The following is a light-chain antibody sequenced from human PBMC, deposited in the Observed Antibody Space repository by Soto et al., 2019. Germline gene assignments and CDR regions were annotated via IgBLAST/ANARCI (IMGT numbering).Light chain of an antibody. CDR2: NDN. V-gene: IGLV1-36*01. CDR3: SAGDDSLHGHV. CDR1: SSNFGTNA. J-gene: IGLJ2*01. Sequence: QSVLTQPPSVSEAPRQRVTISCSGSSSNFGTNAVNWYQQFPGKAPKLLIYNDNLLPSGVSDRFSGSKAGTSASLAISGLQVEEDADYYSSAGDDSLHGHVFGGGTKVTVL.